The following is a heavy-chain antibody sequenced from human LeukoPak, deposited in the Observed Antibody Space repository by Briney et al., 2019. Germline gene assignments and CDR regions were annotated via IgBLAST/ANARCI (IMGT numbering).Heavy chain of an antibody. CDR2: ITGRGGT. D-gene: IGHD4-17*01. V-gene: IGHV3-23*01. Sequence: GGSLRLSCAASGLTFSNYATTWVRQAPGKGLEWISSITGRGGTSYTDSVKGRFTVYRDNSKNTLYLQMNSLRVGDTALYYCAKDPNGDYVGAFDSWGQGTMVTVSS. CDR1: GLTFSNYA. CDR3: AKDPNGDYVGAFDS. J-gene: IGHJ3*01.